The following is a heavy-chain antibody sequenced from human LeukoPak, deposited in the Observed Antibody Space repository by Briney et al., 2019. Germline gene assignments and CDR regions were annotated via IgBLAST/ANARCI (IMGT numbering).Heavy chain of an antibody. CDR1: GGSISSGNYY. V-gene: IGHV4-31*03. Sequence: SETLSLTCTVSGGSISSGNYYWSWIRQHPGKGLEWIGYIYYSGSTYYNPSLKSRVTISVDTSKNQFSLKLSSVTAADTAVYYCARERSSWYGSHNWFDPWGQGTLVTVSS. CDR3: ARERSSWYGSHNWFDP. CDR2: IYYSGST. J-gene: IGHJ5*02. D-gene: IGHD6-13*01.